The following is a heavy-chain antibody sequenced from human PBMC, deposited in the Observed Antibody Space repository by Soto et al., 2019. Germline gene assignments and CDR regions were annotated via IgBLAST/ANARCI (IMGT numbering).Heavy chain of an antibody. CDR2: IIPIFGTA. D-gene: IGHD2-15*01. J-gene: IGHJ6*01. CDR1: LGTFSIYA. V-gene: IGHV1-69*01. Sequence: SVXVSFKSSLGTFSIYAIIFLRQAPGQGLEWMGGIIPIFGTANYAQKFQGRVKITADESTSTAYMELSSLRYEDKAVYYCARRDKGGMEVWGQGTTV. CDR3: ARRDKGGMEV.